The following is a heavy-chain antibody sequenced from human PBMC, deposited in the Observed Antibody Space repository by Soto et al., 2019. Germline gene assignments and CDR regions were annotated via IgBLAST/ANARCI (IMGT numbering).Heavy chain of an antibody. V-gene: IGHV3-30*03. CDR2: ISYDGSNK. D-gene: IGHD3-3*01. CDR3: TAEEWLPNNPLTVY. CDR1: GFTFSSYG. Sequence: QVQLVESGGGVVQPGRSLRLSCAASGFTFSSYGMHWVRQAPGKGLEWVAVISYDGSNKYYADSVKGRFTISRDNSKNPLYLQMNSLRAEDTAVYYCTAEEWLPNNPLTVYGGQGTLVTVSS. J-gene: IGHJ4*02.